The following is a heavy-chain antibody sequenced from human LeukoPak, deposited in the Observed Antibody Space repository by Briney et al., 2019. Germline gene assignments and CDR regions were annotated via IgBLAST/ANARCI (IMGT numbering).Heavy chain of an antibody. V-gene: IGHV3-15*07. Sequence: GGPLRLSCAASGFTFSNAWMNWVRQAPGKGLEWVGRIKSKTDGGTTDYAAPVKGRFTISRDDSKNTLYLQMNSLKTEDTAVYYCTTDTSYGDYGIDYWGQGTLVTVSS. CDR2: IKSKTDGGTT. CDR1: GFTFSNAW. D-gene: IGHD4-17*01. CDR3: TTDTSYGDYGIDY. J-gene: IGHJ4*02.